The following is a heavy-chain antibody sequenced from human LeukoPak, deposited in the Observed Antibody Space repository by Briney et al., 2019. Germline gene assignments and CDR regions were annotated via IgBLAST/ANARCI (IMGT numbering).Heavy chain of an antibody. V-gene: IGHV3-21*01. D-gene: IGHD2-2*01. Sequence: GGALILSCSASGFPFSTYDMNWVPQAPGKGLEWVSSISSSGAYIYYADSVNGRFTSSRDNAKNLLYLQMNSLRAEDTAVYYCALPTGDYWGQGTLVTVSS. J-gene: IGHJ4*02. CDR2: ISSSGAYI. CDR3: ALPTGDY. CDR1: GFPFSTYD.